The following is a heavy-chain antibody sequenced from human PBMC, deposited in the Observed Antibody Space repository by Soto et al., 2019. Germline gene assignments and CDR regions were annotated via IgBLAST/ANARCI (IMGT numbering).Heavy chain of an antibody. CDR3: ARTAYDILPGYRPYYFDY. J-gene: IGHJ4*02. Sequence: QVQLVESGGGLVKPGGSLRLSCAASGFTFSDYYMSWIRQAPGKGLEWVSYISSSSSYTNYADSVKGRFTISRDNAKNSLYLQMNRLRAEDTAVYYCARTAYDILPGYRPYYFDYWGQGTLVTVSS. D-gene: IGHD3-9*01. CDR1: GFTFSDYY. V-gene: IGHV3-11*05. CDR2: ISSSSSYT.